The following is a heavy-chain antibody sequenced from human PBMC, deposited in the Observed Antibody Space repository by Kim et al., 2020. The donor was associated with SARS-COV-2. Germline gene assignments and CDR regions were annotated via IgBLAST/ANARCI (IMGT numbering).Heavy chain of an antibody. D-gene: IGHD3-3*01. CDR3: ARAITIFGVVISVYFDY. J-gene: IGHJ4*02. V-gene: IGHV1-69*01. Sequence: FQGRVTITADESTSTAYMELSSLRSEDTAVYYCARAITIFGVVISVYFDYWGQGTLVTVSS.